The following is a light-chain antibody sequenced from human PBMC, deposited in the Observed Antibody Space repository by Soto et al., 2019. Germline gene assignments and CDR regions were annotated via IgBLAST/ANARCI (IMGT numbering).Light chain of an antibody. CDR1: QSVSSSY. Sequence: PGERATLSCRASQSVSSSYLAWYQQKPGQAPRLLIYGASSSATGIPDRFSGSGSGTDFTLTISRLEPEDFAVYYCQQYGSTKDTFGQGTKLEIK. V-gene: IGKV3-20*01. J-gene: IGKJ2*01. CDR3: QQYGSTKDT. CDR2: GAS.